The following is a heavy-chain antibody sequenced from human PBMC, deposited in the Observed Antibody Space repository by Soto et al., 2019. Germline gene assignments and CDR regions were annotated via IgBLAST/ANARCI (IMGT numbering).Heavy chain of an antibody. CDR3: ARGITMILAVQGYAPDIYYYDS. V-gene: IGHV4-34*01. Sequence: SQTLPLTCALYGGSFSGHSWTWIRQSPGKGLEWNGKINHPGNLKQNPSVKSQVALSAYTSKNQFSLKLKSGTAADTAVYYSARGITMILAVQGYAPDIYYYDSWGQGTLVTVSS. J-gene: IGHJ4*02. CDR1: GGSFSGHS. D-gene: IGHD3-22*01. CDR2: INHPGNL.